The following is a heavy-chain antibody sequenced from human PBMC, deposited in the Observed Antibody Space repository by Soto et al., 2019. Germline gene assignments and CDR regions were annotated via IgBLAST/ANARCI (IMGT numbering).Heavy chain of an antibody. CDR2: INHSGST. J-gene: IGHJ4*02. D-gene: IGHD3-16*02. CDR1: GGSFSGCY. V-gene: IGHV4-34*01. Sequence: PSETLSLTCAVYGGSFSGCYWSWIRQPPGKGLEWIGEINHSGSTNYNPSLKSRVTISVDTSKNQFSLKLSSVTAADTAVYYCARVSDYSWGSYRPPFDYWGQGTLVTVSS. CDR3: ARVSDYSWGSYRPPFDY.